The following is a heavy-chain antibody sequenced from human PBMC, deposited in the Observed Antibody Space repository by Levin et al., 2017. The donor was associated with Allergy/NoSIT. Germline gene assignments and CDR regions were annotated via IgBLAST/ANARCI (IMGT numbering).Heavy chain of an antibody. CDR2: ISAYTGNT. CDR1: GYSFTNYG. V-gene: IGHV1-18*01. D-gene: IGHD5-18*01. J-gene: IGHJ5*02. CDR3: ARDFIEYSYGNNGFDV. Sequence: GESLKISCQASGYSFTNYGLNWVRQAPGQGLEWLGWISAYTGNTNFAQKVQDRVTFTTDTSTNTAYMDLRGLRSDDTAVYFCARDFIEYSYGNNGFDVWGQGTLVAVSS.